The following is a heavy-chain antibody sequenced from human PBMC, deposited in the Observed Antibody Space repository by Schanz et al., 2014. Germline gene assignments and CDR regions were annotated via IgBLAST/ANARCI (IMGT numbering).Heavy chain of an antibody. CDR1: GFTFSSYS. CDR2: ISSSSSTI. J-gene: IGHJ4*02. CDR3: ARDRRNADLDY. Sequence: EVQLVESGGGLVQPGGSLRLSCAASGFTFSSYSMNWVRQAPGKGLEWVAYISSSSSTIHYADSVKGRFTISRDNAKNSLYLQMDSLRAEDTAVYYCARDRRNADLDYWGQGTLVTVSS. V-gene: IGHV3-48*01. D-gene: IGHD1-1*01.